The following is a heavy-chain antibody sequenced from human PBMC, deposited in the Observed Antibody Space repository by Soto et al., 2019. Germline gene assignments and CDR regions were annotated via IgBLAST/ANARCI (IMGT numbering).Heavy chain of an antibody. Sequence: WETLSLPCAVYGGSVNGYYWNWIRQPPGKGLEWIGEINHTGGTHYNPSLKSRVTMSVDTSKNQFSLRLSSVTAADTAIYYCATRITVFGLLIPPFDPWGQGTQVTVSS. J-gene: IGHJ5*02. CDR3: ATRITVFGLLIPPFDP. CDR1: GGSVNGYY. D-gene: IGHD3-3*01. V-gene: IGHV4-34*01. CDR2: INHTGGT.